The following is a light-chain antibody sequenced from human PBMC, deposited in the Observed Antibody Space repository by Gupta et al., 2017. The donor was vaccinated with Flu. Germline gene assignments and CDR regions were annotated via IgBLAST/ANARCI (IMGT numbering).Light chain of an antibody. CDR1: RSSWESDDGNTY. CDR3: NQRIKFPLT. Sequence: DIVLTQTPLSLPVTPGEAASISCRCSRSSWESDDGNTYLEWYLQKPGQAPPLLIHPLCHRACGVPNRFSGSGSGTDFTLKISSVEADDVGVYYCNQRIKFPLTFGRGTKVEIK. V-gene: IGKV2-40*01. CDR2: PLC. J-gene: IGKJ4*01.